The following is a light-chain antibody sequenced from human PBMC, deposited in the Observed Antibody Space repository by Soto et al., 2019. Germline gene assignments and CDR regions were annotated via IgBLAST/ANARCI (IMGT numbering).Light chain of an antibody. CDR1: QSVRSN. CDR3: QQYGSSPLT. CDR2: GAS. J-gene: IGKJ4*01. V-gene: IGKV3-20*01. Sequence: EIVMTQSPATLSVSPGERATLSCSASQSVRSNLAWYQQKPGQAPRLLIYGASSRATGIPDRFSGSGSGTDFTLTISRLEPEDFAVYYCQQYGSSPLTFGGGTKVDI.